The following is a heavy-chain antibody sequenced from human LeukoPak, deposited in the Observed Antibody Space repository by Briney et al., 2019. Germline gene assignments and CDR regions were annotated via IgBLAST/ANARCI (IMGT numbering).Heavy chain of an antibody. J-gene: IGHJ4*02. Sequence: PGGSLRLSCAASGFTFSSFAMSWVRQAPGKGLEWVSAISGSGGSTYYADSVKGRFTISRDNSKNTLFLQMNSLRAEDTAVYYCSRDFNGRNDFWGQGTLVTVSS. CDR1: GFTFSSFA. CDR2: ISGSGGST. V-gene: IGHV3-23*01. D-gene: IGHD1-14*01. CDR3: SRDFNGRNDF.